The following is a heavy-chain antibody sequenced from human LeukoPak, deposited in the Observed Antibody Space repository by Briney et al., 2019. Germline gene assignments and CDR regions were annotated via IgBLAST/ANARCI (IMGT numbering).Heavy chain of an antibody. V-gene: IGHV3-33*06. CDR2: IWYDGSNK. Sequence: GRSLRLSCAASGFTFSSYGMHWVRQAPGKGLEWVAVIWYDGSNKYYADSVKGRFTISRDNSKNTLYLQMNSLRAEDTAVYYCANLVEWLRLEGDLDYWGQGTLVTVSS. J-gene: IGHJ4*02. D-gene: IGHD5-12*01. CDR3: ANLVEWLRLEGDLDY. CDR1: GFTFSSYG.